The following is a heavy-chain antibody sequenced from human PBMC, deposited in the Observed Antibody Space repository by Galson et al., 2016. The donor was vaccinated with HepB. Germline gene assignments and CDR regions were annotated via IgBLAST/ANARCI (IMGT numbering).Heavy chain of an antibody. CDR2: INQDGSDK. J-gene: IGHJ4*02. Sequence: SLRLSCAASGFTFSNYWMTWVRQAPGKGLEWVATINQDGSDKYYVDSVKGRFTISRDNAKNSLYLQMNSLRAGDTAVYYCASDRRYSSWSFWGQGTLVTVSS. CDR3: ASDRRYSSWSF. V-gene: IGHV3-7*03. D-gene: IGHD6-13*01. CDR1: GFTFSNYW.